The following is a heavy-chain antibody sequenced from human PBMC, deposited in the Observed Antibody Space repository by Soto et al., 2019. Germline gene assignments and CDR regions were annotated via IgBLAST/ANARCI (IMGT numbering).Heavy chain of an antibody. Sequence: SETLSLTCTVSGGSISSSSYYWGWIRQPPGKGLEWIGSIYYSGSTYYNPSLKSRVTISVDTSKNQFSLKLSSVTAADTAVYYCARLTFDWSTTYYYYYMDVWGKGTTVTVSS. D-gene: IGHD3-9*01. J-gene: IGHJ6*03. CDR3: ARLTFDWSTTYYYYYMDV. CDR2: IYYSGST. CDR1: GGSISSSSYY. V-gene: IGHV4-39*01.